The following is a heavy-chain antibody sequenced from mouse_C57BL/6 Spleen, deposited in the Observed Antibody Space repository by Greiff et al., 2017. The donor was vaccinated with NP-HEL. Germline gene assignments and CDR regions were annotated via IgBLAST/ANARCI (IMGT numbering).Heavy chain of an antibody. D-gene: IGHD1-1*01. V-gene: IGHV1-61*01. CDR3: ARESSYDAMDY. CDR2: IYPSDSET. CDR1: GYTFTSYW. J-gene: IGHJ4*01. Sequence: VQLQQPGAELVRPGSSVKLSCKASGYTFTSYWMDWVKQRPGQGLEWIGNIYPSDSETHYNQKFKDKATLTVDKSSSTAYMQLSSLTSEDSAVYYCARESSYDAMDYWGQGTSVTVSS.